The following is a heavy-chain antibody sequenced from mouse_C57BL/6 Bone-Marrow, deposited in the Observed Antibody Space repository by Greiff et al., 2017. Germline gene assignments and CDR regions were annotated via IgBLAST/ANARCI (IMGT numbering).Heavy chain of an antibody. J-gene: IGHJ3*01. Sequence: EVQLQESGAELVRPGASVKLSCTASGFNIKDDYMHWVKQRPEQGLEWIGWIDPENGDTEYASKFQGKATITVDTSSNTAYLQLSSLPAEDTAVDYCTRIAYWGQGTLVTVSA. V-gene: IGHV14-4*01. CDR2: IDPENGDT. CDR1: GFNIKDDY. CDR3: TRIAY.